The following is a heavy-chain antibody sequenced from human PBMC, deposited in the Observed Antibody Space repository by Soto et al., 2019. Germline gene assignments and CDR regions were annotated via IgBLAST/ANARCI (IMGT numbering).Heavy chain of an antibody. D-gene: IGHD5-18*01. J-gene: IGHJ4*02. CDR2: IYPSGST. CDR1: CGSISSSNW. CDR3: ASHSYGYLDY. V-gene: IGHV4-4*02. Sequence: SETLSLTCSVSCGSISSSNWWSCVRQPPGKGLEWIGEIYPSGSTNYNPSLKSRVTISVDKYKNQFSLKLSSVTAADTAVYYCASHSYGYLDYWGQGTLVTVSS.